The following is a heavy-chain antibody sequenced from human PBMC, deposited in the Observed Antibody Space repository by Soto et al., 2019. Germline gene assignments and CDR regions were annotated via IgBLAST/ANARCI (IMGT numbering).Heavy chain of an antibody. J-gene: IGHJ6*02. CDR3: ARGNPFNYAGFDV. Sequence: ASVKVSCKASGYTFSDFGINWLRQASGQGPEWMGWMNAKSGDTFFAQRFQGKFNMTWDTSLSTAYMEVGSLTSDDTAMYYCARGNPFNYAGFDVWGQGTTVTVSS. CDR1: GYTFSDFG. D-gene: IGHD3-16*01. V-gene: IGHV1-8*01. CDR2: MNAKSGDT.